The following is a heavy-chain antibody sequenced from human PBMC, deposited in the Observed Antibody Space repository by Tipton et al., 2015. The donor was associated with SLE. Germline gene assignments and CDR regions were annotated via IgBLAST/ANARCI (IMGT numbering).Heavy chain of an antibody. CDR1: GGSITTHY. CDR3: AREKGYNWPFDF. CDR2: LYNGGST. Sequence: TLSLTCAVSGGSITTHYWSWIRQTPGKGLEWIGYLYNGGSTLYSPSLKSRVTMSVDTSKNQFSLKLSSVTAADTAVYYCAREKGYNWPFDFWGQGTLVTVSS. D-gene: IGHD5-24*01. J-gene: IGHJ4*02. V-gene: IGHV4-59*11.